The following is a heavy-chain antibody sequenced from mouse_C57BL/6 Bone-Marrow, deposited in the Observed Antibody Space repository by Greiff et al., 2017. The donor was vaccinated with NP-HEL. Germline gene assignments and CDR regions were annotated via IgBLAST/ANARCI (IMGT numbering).Heavy chain of an antibody. CDR3: TRGSWDDWYFDV. Sequence: DVMLVESGGGLVQPGGSMKLSCAASGFTFSDAWMDWVRQSPEKGLEWVAEIRNKANNHATYYAESVKGRFTISRDDSKSSVYLQMNSLRAEDTGIYYCTRGSWDDWYFDVWGTGTTVTVSS. CDR1: GFTFSDAW. V-gene: IGHV6-6*01. J-gene: IGHJ1*03. CDR2: IRNKANNHAT. D-gene: IGHD4-1*01.